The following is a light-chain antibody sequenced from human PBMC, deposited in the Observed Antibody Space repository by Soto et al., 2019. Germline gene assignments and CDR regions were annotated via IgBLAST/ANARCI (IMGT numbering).Light chain of an antibody. J-gene: IGKJ5*01. V-gene: IGKV1-5*01. CDR2: HAS. CDR3: QQYNSYPIT. Sequence: DIQMTQSPSPLPASVGDRVTITCRASQSIDRWLAWYQQRPGKAHKIRIYHASSLETGVQSRFSGSGSGTEFTLTIRSLQPDDFATYYCQQYNSYPITFGQGTRVEIK. CDR1: QSIDRW.